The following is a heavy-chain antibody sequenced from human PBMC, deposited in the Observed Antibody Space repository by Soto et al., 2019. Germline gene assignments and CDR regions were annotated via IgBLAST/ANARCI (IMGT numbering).Heavy chain of an antibody. CDR2: ISAYNGNT. D-gene: IGHD3-10*01. Sequence: ASVKVSCKASGYTFTSYGISWVRQAPGQGLEWMGWISAYNGNTNYAQKLQGRVTMTTDTSTSTAYMELRSLRSDDTAVYYCARASTMVRGVIINPSPSIDPWGQGTLVTVSS. CDR3: ARASTMVRGVIINPSPSIDP. V-gene: IGHV1-18*01. J-gene: IGHJ5*02. CDR1: GYTFTSYG.